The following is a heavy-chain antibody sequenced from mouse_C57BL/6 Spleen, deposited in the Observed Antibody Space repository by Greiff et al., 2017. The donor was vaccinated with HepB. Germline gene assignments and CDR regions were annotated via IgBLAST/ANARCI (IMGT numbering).Heavy chain of an antibody. CDR1: GYTFTSYW. Sequence: QVQLQQPGAELVRPGSSVKLSCKASGYTFTSYWMHWVKQRPIQGLEWIGNIDPSDSETHYNQKFKDKATLTVDKSSSTAYMQLSSLTSEDSAVYYCARSPLGLREASYWYFDVWGTGTTVTVSS. J-gene: IGHJ1*03. V-gene: IGHV1-52*01. D-gene: IGHD3-1*01. CDR2: IDPSDSET. CDR3: ARSPLGLREASYWYFDV.